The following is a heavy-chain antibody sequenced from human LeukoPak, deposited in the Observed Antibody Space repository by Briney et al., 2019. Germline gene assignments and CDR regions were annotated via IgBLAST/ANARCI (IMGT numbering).Heavy chain of an antibody. V-gene: IGHV3-11*05. CDR2: ISSSSSYT. D-gene: IGHD2-2*02. CDR3: AREGYTGNFDY. J-gene: IGHJ4*02. Sequence: PGGSLRLSCAASGXTFSDYYVSWIRQAPGKGLVWVSYISSSSSYTNYADSVKGRFTISRDNAKNSLYLQMNSLRAEDTAVYYCAREGYTGNFDYWGQGTLVTVSS. CDR1: GXTFSDYY.